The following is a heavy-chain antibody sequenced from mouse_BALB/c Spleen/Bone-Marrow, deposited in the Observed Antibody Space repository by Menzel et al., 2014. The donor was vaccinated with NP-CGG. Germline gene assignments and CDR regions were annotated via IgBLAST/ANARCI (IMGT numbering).Heavy chain of an antibody. CDR2: ISSGSSTI. J-gene: IGHJ2*01. CDR3: TRGGNWEDFDY. V-gene: IGHV5-17*02. Sequence: DVNLVESGGGLVQPGGSRELSCAASGFTFSSFGMHWVRQAPEKGLEWVAYISSGSSTIYYADTVKGRFTISRDNPKSTLFLQMTSLRSEDTAMYYCTRGGNWEDFDYWGQGTTLTVSS. CDR1: GFTFSSFG. D-gene: IGHD4-1*01.